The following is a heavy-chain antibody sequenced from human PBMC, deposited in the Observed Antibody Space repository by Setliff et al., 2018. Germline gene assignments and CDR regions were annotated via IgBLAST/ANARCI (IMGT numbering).Heavy chain of an antibody. V-gene: IGHV4-59*01. CDR1: GGTFSDYY. Sequence: PSETLSLTCSAYGGTFSDYYWTWIRQHPGKGLEWIGYIYYSGSTNYNPSLKSRVTISVDTSKNQFSLKLSSVTAADTAVYYCARSPSSGWSDYYYYYMDVWGKGTTVTVSS. CDR2: IYYSGST. D-gene: IGHD6-19*01. J-gene: IGHJ6*03. CDR3: ARSPSSGWSDYYYYYMDV.